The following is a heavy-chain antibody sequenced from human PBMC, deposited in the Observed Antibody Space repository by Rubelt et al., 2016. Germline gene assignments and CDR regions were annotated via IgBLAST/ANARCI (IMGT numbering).Heavy chain of an antibody. CDR2: ISGSGGST. D-gene: IGHD6-6*01. CDR3: ARPLYGSSWGL. V-gene: IGHV3-23*01. J-gene: IGHJ4*02. Sequence: GSGGGLVQPGGSLRLSCTASGFTFSSNAMYWVRQAPGKGLEWVSSISGSGGSTYYAESVKGRFTISRDNSKNTLYLQMNSLRADDTAVYYCARPLYGSSWGLWGQGTLVTVST. CDR1: GFTFSSNA.